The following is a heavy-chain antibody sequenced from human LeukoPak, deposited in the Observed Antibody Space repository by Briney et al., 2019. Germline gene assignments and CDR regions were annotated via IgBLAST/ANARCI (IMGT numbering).Heavy chain of an antibody. D-gene: IGHD3-10*02. CDR1: GFTFSSYG. J-gene: IGHJ6*04. CDR2: ISGNGGTT. CDR3: AELGITMIGGV. V-gene: IGHV3-23*01. Sequence: GGSLRLSCAASGFTFSSYGMNWVRQAPGKGLEWVSRISGNGGTTYYADSVKGRFTISRDNAKNSLYLQMNSLRAEDTAVYYCAELGITMIGGVWGKGTTVTISS.